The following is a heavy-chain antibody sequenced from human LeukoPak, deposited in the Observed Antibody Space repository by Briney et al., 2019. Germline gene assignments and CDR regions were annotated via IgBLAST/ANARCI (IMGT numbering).Heavy chain of an antibody. V-gene: IGHV4-59*01. CDR1: GGSISSYY. CDR3: ARQIKGLLGAFDI. Sequence: PSETLSLTCTVSGGSISSYYWSWIRQPPGKGLQWIGYISDSGRTNYNPSLKSRDTISVDTSKNHLSLKLTSVTAADTAVYYCARQIKGLLGAFDIWGQGTMVTVSS. J-gene: IGHJ3*02. CDR2: ISDSGRT.